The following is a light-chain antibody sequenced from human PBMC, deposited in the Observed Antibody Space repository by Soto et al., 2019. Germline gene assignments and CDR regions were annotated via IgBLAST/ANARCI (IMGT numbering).Light chain of an antibody. Sequence: SVSPGKRATLSCRASQSVSGCIGWYQQKPGQAPRLLIYADSNRATGIPARFSGSGSGTDFTLTISCLQSEDFATYYCQQYYSYPWTFGQGTKVDNK. CDR3: QQYYSYPWT. V-gene: IGKV3D-15*01. J-gene: IGKJ1*01. CDR2: ADS. CDR1: QSVSGC.